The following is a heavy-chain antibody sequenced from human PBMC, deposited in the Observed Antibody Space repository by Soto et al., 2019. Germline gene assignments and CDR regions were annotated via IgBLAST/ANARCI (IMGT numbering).Heavy chain of an antibody. J-gene: IGHJ4*02. CDR3: VAGRYFFDY. Sequence: GGSLRLSCAASGFSFSSYGMQWVRQAPGKGLEWVAVISYDGSNKYYADSVKDRFTISRDNSKKTLYLQMNSLRADDTAVYYCVAGRYFFDYCGQGTLVTVSS. V-gene: IGHV3-30*03. CDR2: ISYDGSNK. CDR1: GFSFSSYG. D-gene: IGHD6-19*01.